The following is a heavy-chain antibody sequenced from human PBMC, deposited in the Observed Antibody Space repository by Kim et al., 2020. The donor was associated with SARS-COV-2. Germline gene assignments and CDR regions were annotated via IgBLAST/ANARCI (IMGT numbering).Heavy chain of an antibody. CDR2: INHSGST. J-gene: IGHJ5*02. CDR1: GGSFSGYY. D-gene: IGHD2-15*01. V-gene: IGHV4-34*01. CDR3: ARVRRPPPEIVVVAATEYNWFDP. Sequence: SETLSLTCAVYGGSFSGYYWSWIRQPPGKGLEWIGEINHSGSTNYNPSLKSRVTISVDTSKNQFSLKLSSVTAADTAVYYCARVRRPPPEIVVVAATEYNWFDPWGQGTLVTVSS.